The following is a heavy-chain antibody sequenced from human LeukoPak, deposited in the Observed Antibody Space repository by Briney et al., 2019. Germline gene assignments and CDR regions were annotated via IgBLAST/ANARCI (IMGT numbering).Heavy chain of an antibody. V-gene: IGHV3-30*02. J-gene: IGHJ6*03. Sequence: QTGGSLRLSCAASGFTFSNHGMHWVRQAPGKGLEWVAFIRYDGSIQSYADSVKGRFTISRDTPKNKLYLQMNSLRAEDTAVYYCASLREVAGTKDIYYYYYYMDVWGKGTTVTISS. CDR1: GFTFSNHG. CDR2: IRYDGSIQ. CDR3: ASLREVAGTKDIYYYYYYMDV. D-gene: IGHD6-19*01.